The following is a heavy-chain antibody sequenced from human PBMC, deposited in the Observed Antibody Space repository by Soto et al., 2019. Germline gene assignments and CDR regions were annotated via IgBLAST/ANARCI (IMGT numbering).Heavy chain of an antibody. D-gene: IGHD2-21*02. Sequence: ASVKVSCKASGYTFTGYYMHWVRQAPGQRLEWMGWSNAGNGNTKYSQEFQGRVTITRDTSASTAYMELSSLRSEDMAVYYCARVGVTIFKERGGSLLFSFALDIWGQVTMGT. CDR2: SNAGNGNT. CDR1: GYTFTGYY. CDR3: ARVGVTIFKERGGSLLFSFALDI. V-gene: IGHV1-3*02. J-gene: IGHJ3*02.